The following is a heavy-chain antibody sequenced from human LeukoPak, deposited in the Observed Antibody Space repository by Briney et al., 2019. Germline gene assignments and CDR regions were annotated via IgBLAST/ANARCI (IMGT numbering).Heavy chain of an antibody. D-gene: IGHD3-22*01. CDR1: GFTFSSYA. Sequence: PGRSLRLSCAASGFTFSSYAMHWVRQAPGKGLEWVAVISYDRTNKYYADSVKGRFNISRDNSKYTLYLQMNSLRAENTAVYYCATGYDTSGYPNWFDPWGQGTLVTVSS. V-gene: IGHV3-30-3*01. J-gene: IGHJ5*02. CDR3: ATGYDTSGYPNWFDP. CDR2: ISYDRTNK.